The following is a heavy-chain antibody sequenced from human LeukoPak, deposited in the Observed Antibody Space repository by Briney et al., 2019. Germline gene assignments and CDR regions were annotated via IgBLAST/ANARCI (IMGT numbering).Heavy chain of an antibody. CDR3: ARAIQFGGYFDY. J-gene: IGHJ4*03. CDR2: IFGAGIT. V-gene: IGHV3-53*01. D-gene: IGHD3-16*01. Sequence: GGSLRLSCAASGITLSGDYMSWVRQAPGKGLEWVSVIFGAGITYYADSVKGRFTISRDNSKNTLYLQMNSLRAEDTAVYYCARAIQFGGYFDYWGQGTLVTVST. CDR1: GITLSGDY.